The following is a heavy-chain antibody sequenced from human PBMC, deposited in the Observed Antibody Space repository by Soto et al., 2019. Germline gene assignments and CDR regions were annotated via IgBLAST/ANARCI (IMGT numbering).Heavy chain of an antibody. CDR2: INPDGSEK. D-gene: IGHD6-25*01. CDR1: RFTFSSYC. V-gene: IGHV3-7*01. Sequence: EVHRGESGGGWVQPGGALRVSWAASRFTFSSYCVSWVRQAPGEGLECVANINPDGSEKFYVESVKGRFPISRDNANNSLYLQMNSLRAEDTAVYYCARDNGYLDSWGQGTLVTVSS. J-gene: IGHJ4*02. CDR3: ARDNGYLDS.